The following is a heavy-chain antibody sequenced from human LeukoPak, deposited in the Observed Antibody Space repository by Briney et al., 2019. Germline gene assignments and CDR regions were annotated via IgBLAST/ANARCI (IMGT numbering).Heavy chain of an antibody. Sequence: SETLSLTCAVYGGSFSGYYWSWIRQPPGKGLEWIGEINHRGSTNYNPSLKSRVTISVDTSKNQFSLKLSSVTAADTAVYYCARVRRFYYDSGTKGAFDIWGQGTMVTVSS. CDR2: INHRGST. V-gene: IGHV4-34*01. J-gene: IGHJ3*02. CDR3: ARVRRFYYDSGTKGAFDI. D-gene: IGHD3-22*01. CDR1: GGSFSGYY.